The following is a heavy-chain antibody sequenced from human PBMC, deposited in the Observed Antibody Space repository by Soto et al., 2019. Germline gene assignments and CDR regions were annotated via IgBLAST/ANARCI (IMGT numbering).Heavy chain of an antibody. D-gene: IGHD3-9*01. V-gene: IGHV1-69*01. J-gene: IGHJ4*02. CDR2: IIPMIGRT. Sequence: QVQLVQSGAEVKKPGSSVKVSCKASGGTFNNYGMGWVRQAPGQGLERMGGIIPMIGRTNYAQKFQGRLTLTADASRSTAYMELRSLRSDDTAVYYCASWDYDVLTGYSYDDWGQGTLVTVAS. CDR3: ASWDYDVLTGYSYDD. CDR1: GGTFNNYG.